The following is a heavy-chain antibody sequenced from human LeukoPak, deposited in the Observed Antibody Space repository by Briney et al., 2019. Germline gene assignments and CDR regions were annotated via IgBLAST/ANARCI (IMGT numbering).Heavy chain of an antibody. D-gene: IGHD3-10*01. CDR3: ARGHITMVRGVRKYYFDY. CDR1: GYTFTSYD. Sequence: ASVKVSCKASGYTFTSYDTNWVRQATGQGLEWMGWMNPNSGNTGYAQKFQGRVTMTRNTSISTAYMELSSLRSEDTAVYYCARGHITMVRGVRKYYFDYWGQGTLVTVSS. J-gene: IGHJ4*02. V-gene: IGHV1-8*01. CDR2: MNPNSGNT.